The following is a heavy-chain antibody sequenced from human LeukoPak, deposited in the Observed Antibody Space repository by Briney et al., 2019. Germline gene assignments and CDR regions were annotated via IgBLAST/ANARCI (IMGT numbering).Heavy chain of an antibody. V-gene: IGHV1-58*01. J-gene: IGHJ4*02. Sequence: SVKVSCKASGFTFTSSAVQWVRQARGQRLEWIGWIVVGSGNTNYPQKFQERVTITRDMSTSTAYMELSSLRSEDTAVYYCAALHFYCGGDCYPGGLDYWGQGTLVTVSS. CDR2: IVVGSGNT. CDR3: AALHFYCGGDCYPGGLDY. CDR1: GFTFTSSA. D-gene: IGHD2-21*02.